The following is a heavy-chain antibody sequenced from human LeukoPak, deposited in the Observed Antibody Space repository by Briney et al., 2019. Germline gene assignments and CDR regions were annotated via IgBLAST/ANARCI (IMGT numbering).Heavy chain of an antibody. CDR1: GFTFSSYA. V-gene: IGHV3-23*01. Sequence: PGGSLRLSCAASGFTFSSYAMSWVRQAPGKGLEWVSAISGGGGSTYYADSVKGRFTVSRDRSKNTLYLQMSSLRAADTAVYYCASPQLHNDAFDIWGQGTMVTVSS. CDR3: ASPQLHNDAFDI. J-gene: IGHJ3*02. D-gene: IGHD1-1*01. CDR2: ISGGGGST.